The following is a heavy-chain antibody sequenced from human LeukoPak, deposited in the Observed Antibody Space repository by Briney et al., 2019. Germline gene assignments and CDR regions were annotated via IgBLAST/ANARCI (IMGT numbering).Heavy chain of an antibody. V-gene: IGHV3-21*01. CDR2: ISSSSDYI. J-gene: IGHJ4*02. D-gene: IGHD2-15*01. CDR3: ASSWDY. CDR1: GFTFSSYN. Sequence: KTGGSLRLSSAASGFTFSSYNMNWVRQAPGKGLERVSSISSSSDYIYYPDSVKGRFTISRDNAKNSLYLQMNDLRADDTAVYYCASSWDYWGQGTLVTVSS.